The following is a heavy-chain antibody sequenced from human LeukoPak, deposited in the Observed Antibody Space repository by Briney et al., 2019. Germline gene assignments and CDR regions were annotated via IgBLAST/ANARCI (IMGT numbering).Heavy chain of an antibody. CDR2: ISAYNGNT. J-gene: IGHJ6*02. CDR1: GYTFTSYG. D-gene: IGHD3-22*01. V-gene: IGHV1-18*01. CDR3: ARENYYDSSGYYAYYYYGMDV. Sequence: ASVKVSCKASGYTFTSYGISWVRQAPGQGLEWMGWISAYNGNTNYAQKLQGRVTMTTDTSTSTAYMELRSLRSGDTAVYYCARENYYDSSGYYAYYYYGMDVWGQGTTVTVSS.